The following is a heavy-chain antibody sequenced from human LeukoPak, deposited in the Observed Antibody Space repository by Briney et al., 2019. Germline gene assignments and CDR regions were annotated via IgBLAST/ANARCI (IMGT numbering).Heavy chain of an antibody. D-gene: IGHD2-2*01. J-gene: IGHJ5*02. Sequence: GGSLRVSCAASGFTFSNYWMSWVRQAPGKGLEWVANIKQDGSEKCYVDSVKGRFTISRDNAKNSLYLQMNSLRAEDTAVYYCARDYRNQLRWFDPWGQGTLVTVSS. CDR1: GFTFSNYW. CDR2: IKQDGSEK. V-gene: IGHV3-7*01. CDR3: ARDYRNQLRWFDP.